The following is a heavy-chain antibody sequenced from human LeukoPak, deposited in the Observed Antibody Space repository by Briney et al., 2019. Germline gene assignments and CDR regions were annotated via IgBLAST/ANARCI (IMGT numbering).Heavy chain of an antibody. Sequence: GASVKVSCKASGYTFTGYYMHWVRQAPGQGLEWMGWINPNSGGTNYAQKFQGRVTMTRDTSISTAYMELSSLRSDDTAVYYCATGHRVATIKGYFDYWGQGPLVTVSS. CDR1: GYTFTGYY. D-gene: IGHD5-12*01. CDR3: ATGHRVATIKGYFDY. J-gene: IGHJ4*02. V-gene: IGHV1-2*02. CDR2: INPNSGGT.